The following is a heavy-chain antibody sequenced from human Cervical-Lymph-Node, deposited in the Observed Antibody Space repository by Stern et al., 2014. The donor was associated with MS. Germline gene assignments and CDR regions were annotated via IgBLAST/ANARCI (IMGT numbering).Heavy chain of an antibody. CDR2: IYYSGST. CDR1: GGSISSGGYY. Sequence: QVQLQESGPGLVKPSQTLSLTCTVSGGSISSGGYYWSWIRQHPGKGLEWIGYIYYSGSTYYNPSLKSRVTISVDTSKNQFSLKLSSVTAADTAVYYCARTVDTAMDNWFDPWGQGTLVTVSS. CDR3: ARTVDTAMDNWFDP. V-gene: IGHV4-31*03. D-gene: IGHD5-18*01. J-gene: IGHJ5*02.